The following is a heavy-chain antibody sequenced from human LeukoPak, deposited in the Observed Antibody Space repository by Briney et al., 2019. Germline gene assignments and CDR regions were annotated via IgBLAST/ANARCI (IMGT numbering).Heavy chain of an antibody. CDR3: AGTLSIMIPPPYFDY. V-gene: IGHV1-69*13. D-gene: IGHD3-16*01. J-gene: IGHJ4*02. CDR1: GGTFSSFA. Sequence: SVKVSCKTSGGTFSSFATAWVRQAPGQGLEWMGGIIPIFGTANYAQKFQGRVTITADESTSTAYMELSSLRSEDTAVYYCAGTLSIMIPPPYFDYWGQGTLVTVSS. CDR2: IIPIFGTA.